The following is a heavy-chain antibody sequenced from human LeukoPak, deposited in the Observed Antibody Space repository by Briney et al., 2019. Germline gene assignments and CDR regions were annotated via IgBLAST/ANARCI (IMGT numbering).Heavy chain of an antibody. CDR2: ITWDGGST. CDR1: GFTFDDYT. V-gene: IGHV3-43*01. J-gene: IGHJ4*02. CDR3: AKGHSSGWSGGYFDH. D-gene: IGHD6-19*01. Sequence: QPGGSLRLSCAASGFTFDDYTMYWVRQAPGKGLEWVSLITWDGGSTYYADSVKGRFTISRDNSKNSLYLQMNSLRSEDTALYHCAKGHSSGWSGGYFDHWGQGTPVTVSS.